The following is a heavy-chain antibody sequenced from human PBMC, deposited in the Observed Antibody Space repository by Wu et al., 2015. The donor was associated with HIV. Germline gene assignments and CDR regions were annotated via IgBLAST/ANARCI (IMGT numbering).Heavy chain of an antibody. V-gene: IGHV1-2*02. CDR1: DSAITKYF. CDR3: ARGPFSYASGNWGALGY. Sequence: LVQSGSQMKKPGDSVRMSCKSSDSAITKYFIHWIRQAPGKGLEWIGWISPYGGRGNYGWQIRDRASLTRNIHMETVYMDLRGLRSDDTAMYFCARGPFSYASGNWGALGYWGQGTLVTVSS. J-gene: IGHJ4*02. D-gene: IGHD3-10*01. CDR2: ISPYGGRG.